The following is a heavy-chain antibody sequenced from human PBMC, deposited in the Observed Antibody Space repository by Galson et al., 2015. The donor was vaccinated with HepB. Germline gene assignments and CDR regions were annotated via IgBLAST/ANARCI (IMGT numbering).Heavy chain of an antibody. CDR2: IWYDGSNK. Sequence: SLRLSCAASGFTFSSYGMHWVRQAPGKGLEWVAVIWYDGSNKYYADSVKGRFTLSRDNSKNTLYLQMNSLRAEDTAVYYCARRYDSSGYPLDYWGQGTLVTVSS. J-gene: IGHJ4*02. V-gene: IGHV3-33*01. CDR3: ARRYDSSGYPLDY. D-gene: IGHD3-22*01. CDR1: GFTFSSYG.